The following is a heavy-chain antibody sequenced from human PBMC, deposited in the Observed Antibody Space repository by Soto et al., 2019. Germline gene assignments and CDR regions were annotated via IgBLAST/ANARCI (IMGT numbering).Heavy chain of an antibody. J-gene: IGHJ3*01. D-gene: IGHD3-10*02. V-gene: IGHV3-23*01. CDR2: ISGGGGSI. Sequence: WESXRLSCAASVCNFNTYSIILVRQAPGKGLEWVSGISGGGGSIHYVDSVKGRFTISRYNSKNTLYLQMNSLRGEDTAVYYCAKGKYSNYVRHAFDVWGQGTMVTVSS. CDR3: AKGKYSNYVRHAFDV. CDR1: VCNFNTYS.